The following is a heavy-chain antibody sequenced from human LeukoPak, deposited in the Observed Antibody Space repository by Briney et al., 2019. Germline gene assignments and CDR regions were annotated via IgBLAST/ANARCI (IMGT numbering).Heavy chain of an antibody. D-gene: IGHD6-13*01. V-gene: IGHV4-61*02. Sequence: SETQSLTCTVSGGSISSSSYYWSWIRQPAGKGLELIGRIYTSGSTNYNPSLKSRVTMSVDTSKNQFSLKPSSVTAADTAVYYCARSPYSSSWYPFAPWGQGTLVTVSS. J-gene: IGHJ5*02. CDR2: IYTSGST. CDR1: GGSISSSSYY. CDR3: ARSPYSSSWYPFAP.